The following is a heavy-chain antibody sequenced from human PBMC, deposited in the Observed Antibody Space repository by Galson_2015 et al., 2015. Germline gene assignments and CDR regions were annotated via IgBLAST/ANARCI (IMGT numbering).Heavy chain of an antibody. J-gene: IGHJ4*02. CDR1: GYTFTSYY. V-gene: IGHV1-46*01. CDR3: ARGRGLCSGGSCYNYLDY. CDR2: INPSGGST. Sequence: SVKVSCKASGYTFTSYYMHWVRQAPGQGLEWMGIINPSGGSTSYAQKFQGRVTMTRDTSTSTVYMELSSLRSEDTAVYYCARGRGLCSGGSCYNYLDYWGQGTLVTVSA. D-gene: IGHD2-15*01.